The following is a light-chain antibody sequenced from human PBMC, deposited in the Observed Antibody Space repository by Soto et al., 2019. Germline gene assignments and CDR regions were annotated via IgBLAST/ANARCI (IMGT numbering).Light chain of an antibody. CDR1: NIGSKS. CDR2: YDS. J-gene: IGLJ2*01. V-gene: IGLV3-21*04. CDR3: QMWDSSSDSEV. Sequence: SYELTQPPSVSVAPGKKARITCGGNNIGSKSVHWYQQKPGQAPVLVIYYDSDRPSGIPERFSGSNSGNTATLSISRVEAGDETYYYCQMWDSSSDSEVFGEGTKLTVL.